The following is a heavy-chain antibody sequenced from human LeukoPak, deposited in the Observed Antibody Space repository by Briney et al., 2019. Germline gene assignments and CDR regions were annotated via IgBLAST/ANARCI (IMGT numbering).Heavy chain of an antibody. J-gene: IGHJ1*01. CDR2: IYHSGST. CDR3: ARGPLTYYYDSSGPQGGFKH. D-gene: IGHD3-22*01. CDR1: GGSISSGGYS. Sequence: SETLSLTCAVSGGSISSGGYSWSWIRQPPGKGLEWIGYIYHSGSTYYNPSLKSRVTISVDTSKNQFSLKLSSVTAADTAVYYCARGPLTYYYDSSGPQGGFKHWGQGTLVTVSS. V-gene: IGHV4-30-2*01.